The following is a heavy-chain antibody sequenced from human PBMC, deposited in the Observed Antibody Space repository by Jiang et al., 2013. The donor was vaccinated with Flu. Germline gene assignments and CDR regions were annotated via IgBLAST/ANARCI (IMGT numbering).Heavy chain of an antibody. V-gene: IGHV3-11*06. Sequence: VQLVESGGGLVKPGGSLRLSCEASGFSFSGYYMSWVRQAPGKGLEWVSYISSASTYTDSTDSVRGRFTISRDDAKNSLDLHMSGLRAEDTAVYYCARETYGYFDHWGQGILVTVSS. J-gene: IGHJ4*02. CDR2: ISSASTYT. CDR3: ARETYGYFDH. D-gene: IGHD3-10*01. CDR1: GFSFSGYY.